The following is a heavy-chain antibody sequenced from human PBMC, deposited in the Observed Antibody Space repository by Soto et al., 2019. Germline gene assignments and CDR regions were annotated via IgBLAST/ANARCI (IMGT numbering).Heavy chain of an antibody. CDR2: IYYSGST. J-gene: IGHJ4*02. Sequence: SETLSITCTVSGDSISSGGYYWSWIRQHPGKGLEWIGYIYYSGSTYYNPSLKSRVTISVDTSKNQFSLKLSSVTAADTAVYYCARGVGIAARRIDYWGQGTLVTVSS. CDR3: ARGVGIAARRIDY. D-gene: IGHD6-6*01. CDR1: GDSISSGGYY. V-gene: IGHV4-31*03.